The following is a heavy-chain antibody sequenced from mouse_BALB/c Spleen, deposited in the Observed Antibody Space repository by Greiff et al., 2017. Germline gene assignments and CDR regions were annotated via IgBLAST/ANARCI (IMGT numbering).Heavy chain of an antibody. Sequence: EVMLVESGGGLVKPGGSLKLSCAASGFTFSDYYMYWVRQTPEKRLEWVATISDGGSYTYYPDSVKGRFTISKDNAKNNLYLQMSSLKSEDTAMYYCAREAPCAYWGQGTLVTVSA. J-gene: IGHJ3*01. V-gene: IGHV5-4*02. CDR2: ISDGGSYT. CDR1: GFTFSDYY. CDR3: AREAPCAY.